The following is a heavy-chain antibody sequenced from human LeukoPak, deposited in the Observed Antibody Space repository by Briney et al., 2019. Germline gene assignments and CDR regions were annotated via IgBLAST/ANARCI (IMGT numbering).Heavy chain of an antibody. D-gene: IGHD3-22*01. J-gene: IGHJ4*02. CDR2: INHSGTT. Sequence: PSETLSLTCAVYGGSFSGYYWSWIRQPPGKGLEWIGEINHSGTTNYNPSLKSRVTISVDTSKNQFSLKLSSVTAADTAVYYCARGSSGYYPSFDYWGQGTLVTVSS. V-gene: IGHV4-34*01. CDR1: GGSFSGYY. CDR3: ARGSSGYYPSFDY.